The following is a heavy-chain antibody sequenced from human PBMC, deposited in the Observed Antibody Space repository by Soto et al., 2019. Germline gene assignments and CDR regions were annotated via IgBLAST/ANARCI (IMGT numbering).Heavy chain of an antibody. J-gene: IGHJ4*02. CDR3: ARENYGDAFDF. V-gene: IGHV3-48*03. D-gene: IGHD4-17*01. CDR1: GFTVSSYE. CDR2: INSGGTSM. Sequence: EVQLVESGGGLVQPGGSLRLSCAASGFTVSSYEMNWVRQAPGKGLEWVSYINSGGTSMKYADSVKGRFSISRDNAWNSLYLQMDSLRDDDTAIYYCARENYGDAFDFWGQGTLVIVSS.